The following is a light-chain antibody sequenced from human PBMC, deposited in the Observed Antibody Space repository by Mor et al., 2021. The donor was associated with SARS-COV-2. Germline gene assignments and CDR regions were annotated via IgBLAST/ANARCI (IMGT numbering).Light chain of an antibody. CDR2: RTS. CDR3: QQSYTTWT. J-gene: IGKJ1*01. Sequence: PKLLIHRTSNLQSGVPSRFSGSGSGTYFTLTISSLQPEDFATYFCQQSYTTWTFGQGTRVEIK. V-gene: IGKV1-39*01.